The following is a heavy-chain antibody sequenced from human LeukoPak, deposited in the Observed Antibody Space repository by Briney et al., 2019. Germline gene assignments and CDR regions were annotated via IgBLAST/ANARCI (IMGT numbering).Heavy chain of an antibody. CDR3: ARSGDCTNGVCYYYFDY. CDR2: INPSGGST. D-gene: IGHD2-8*01. J-gene: IGHJ4*02. V-gene: IGHV1-46*01. Sequence: ASVKVSCKASAYTFTSYYMHWVRQAPGQGLEWMGIINPSGGSTSYAQKFQGRVTMTRDTSTSTVYMELSSLRSEDTAVYYCARSGDCTNGVCYYYFDYCGQGTLVTVSS. CDR1: AYTFTSYY.